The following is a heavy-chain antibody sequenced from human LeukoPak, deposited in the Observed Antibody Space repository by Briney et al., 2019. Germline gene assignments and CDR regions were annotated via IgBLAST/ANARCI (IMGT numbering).Heavy chain of an antibody. CDR1: GGTFSSYA. CDR3: ARQYCSGGSCYPDPGHSPLDY. D-gene: IGHD2-15*01. J-gene: IGHJ4*02. V-gene: IGHV1-69*05. Sequence: ASVKVSCKASGGTFSSYAISWVRQAPGQGLECMGRIIPIFGTANYAQKFQGRVTITTDESTSTAYMELSSLRSEDTAVYYCARQYCSGGSCYPDPGHSPLDYWGPGTLVTVSS. CDR2: IIPIFGTA.